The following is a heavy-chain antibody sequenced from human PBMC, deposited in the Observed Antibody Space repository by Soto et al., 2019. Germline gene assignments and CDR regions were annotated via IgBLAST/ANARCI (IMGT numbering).Heavy chain of an antibody. CDR2: IYYSGST. CDR1: GGSINSSSYF. D-gene: IGHD6-19*01. V-gene: IGHV4-39*01. Sequence: SETLSLTCSASGGSINSSSYFWGWVRQPPGKGLEWIGSIYYSGSTYYKQSLRSRVTISVDTSKNQVSLKLSSVTAADTAVFYCARHYSSGARNWFDPWGQGTLVTVSS. CDR3: ARHYSSGARNWFDP. J-gene: IGHJ5*02.